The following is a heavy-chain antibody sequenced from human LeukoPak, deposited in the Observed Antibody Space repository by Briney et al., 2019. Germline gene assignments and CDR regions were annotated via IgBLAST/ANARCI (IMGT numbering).Heavy chain of an antibody. CDR3: ATNLCTNGVCYTRGPFDY. Sequence: ASVKVSCKASGYTFTSYYMHWVRQAPGQGLEWMGIINPSGGSTSYAQKFQGRVTMTRDMSTSTVYMELSSLRSEDTAVYYCATNLCTNGVCYTRGPFDYWGQGTLVTVSS. V-gene: IGHV1-46*01. J-gene: IGHJ4*02. CDR2: INPSGGST. D-gene: IGHD2-8*01. CDR1: GYTFTSYY.